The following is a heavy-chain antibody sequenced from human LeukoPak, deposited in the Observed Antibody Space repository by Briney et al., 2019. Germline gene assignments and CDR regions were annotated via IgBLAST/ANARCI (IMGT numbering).Heavy chain of an antibody. CDR1: GYTFTDYF. V-gene: IGHV1-46*01. CDR2: ISPNGGTT. J-gene: IGHJ4*02. CDR3: ARGYCTNGVCRPFDI. D-gene: IGHD2-8*01. Sequence: ASVKVSCKASGYTFTDYFIHWVRQAPGQGLEWMGIISPNGGTTNYAQKFQDRVTMTRDTSTSTVYMELSSLRSEDTAVYYCARGYCTNGVCRPFDIWGQGTLVTVSS.